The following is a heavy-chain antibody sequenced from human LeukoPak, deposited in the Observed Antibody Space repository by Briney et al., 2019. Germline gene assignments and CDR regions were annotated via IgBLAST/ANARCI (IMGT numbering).Heavy chain of an antibody. CDR1: GFTFSSYA. CDR2: ISGSGGNT. Sequence: GGSLRPSCAASGFTFSSYAMSWVRQAPGKGLEWVSAISGSGGNTYYADSVKGRFTISRDNSKNTLYLQMNSLRAEDTAVYYSARSYDFWNGDYYYYMDVWGKGTTVTVPS. V-gene: IGHV3-23*01. D-gene: IGHD3-3*01. J-gene: IGHJ6*03. CDR3: ARSYDFWNGDYYYYMDV.